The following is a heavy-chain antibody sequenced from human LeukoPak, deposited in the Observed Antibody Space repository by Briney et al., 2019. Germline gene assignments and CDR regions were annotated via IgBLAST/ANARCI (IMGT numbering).Heavy chain of an antibody. D-gene: IGHD3-9*01. CDR1: GFTFSSYA. CDR2: ISGSGGST. CDR3: AKDGVTYYDILTGYYSVY. V-gene: IGHV3-23*01. J-gene: IGHJ4*02. Sequence: PGGSLRLSCAASGFTFSSYAMSWVRQAPGKGLEWVSAISGSGGSTYYADSVKGRFTIPRDNSKNTLYLQMNSLRAEDTAVYYCAKDGVTYYDILTGYYSVYWGQGTLVTVSS.